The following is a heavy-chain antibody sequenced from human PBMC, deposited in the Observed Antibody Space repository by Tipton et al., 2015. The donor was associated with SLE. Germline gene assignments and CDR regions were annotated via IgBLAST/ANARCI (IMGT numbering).Heavy chain of an antibody. CDR1: GFTFSNAW. V-gene: IGHV3-15*01. CDR3: CSSGYYFDAFDI. CDR2: IKSKTDGGTT. J-gene: IGHJ3*02. Sequence: SLRLSCAASGFTFSNAWMSWVRQAPGKGLEWVGRIKSKTDGGTTDYAAPVKGRFTISRDDSKNTLYLQMNSLKTEDTAVYYCCSSGYYFDAFDIWGQGTMVTVSS. D-gene: IGHD3-22*01.